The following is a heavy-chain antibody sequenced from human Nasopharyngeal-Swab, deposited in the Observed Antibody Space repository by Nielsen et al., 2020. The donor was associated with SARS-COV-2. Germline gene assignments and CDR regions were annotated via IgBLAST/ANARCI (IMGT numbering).Heavy chain of an antibody. CDR3: ARGGDPREVVAATDCFDP. Sequence: WVGQAPGQGLEWMGIINPGGGSARYSQNFQGRVTMTRDTSTNTVYMELYSLTSEDTAVYYCARGGDPREVVAATDCFDPWGQGTLVTVFS. CDR2: INPGGGSA. D-gene: IGHD2-15*01. V-gene: IGHV1-46*01. J-gene: IGHJ5*02.